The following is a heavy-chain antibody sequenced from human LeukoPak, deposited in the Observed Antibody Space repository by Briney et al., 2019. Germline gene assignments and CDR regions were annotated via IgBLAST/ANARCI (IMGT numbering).Heavy chain of an antibody. V-gene: IGHV1-8*01. J-gene: IGHJ4*02. D-gene: IGHD6-19*01. CDR1: GYTFTSYD. CDR3: ARDLDPFIAVAGTFDY. CDR2: MNPNSGNT. Sequence: ASVKVSCKASGYTFTSYDINWVRQATGQGLEWMGWMNPNSGNTGYAQKFQGRVTMTRNTSISTAYMELSSLRSEDTAVYYCARDLDPFIAVAGTFDYWGQGTLVTVSS.